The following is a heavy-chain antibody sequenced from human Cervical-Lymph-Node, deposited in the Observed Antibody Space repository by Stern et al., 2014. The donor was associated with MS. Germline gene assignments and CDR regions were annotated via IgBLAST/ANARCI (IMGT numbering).Heavy chain of an antibody. CDR2: ISGSGGST. CDR1: GFTFSSYA. V-gene: IGHV3-23*04. D-gene: IGHD3-22*01. Sequence: EVQLVESGGGLVQPGGSLRLSCAASGFTFSSYAMSWVRQAPGKGLEWVSAISGSGGSTYYPDSVKGRFTISRDNSKNTLYLQMNSLRAEDTAIYYCARGDSSGYGGGMDVWGQGTTVTVSS. J-gene: IGHJ6*02. CDR3: ARGDSSGYGGGMDV.